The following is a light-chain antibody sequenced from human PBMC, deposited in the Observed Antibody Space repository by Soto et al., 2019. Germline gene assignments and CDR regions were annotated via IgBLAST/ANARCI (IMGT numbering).Light chain of an antibody. Sequence: DIQMTQSPSSLSASVGDRVTITCQASQDISNHLNWYQQKPGKAPKLVIYDASNLETGVPSRFSGSGSGTDFTFTISSLQPEDIATYYCQQYDNLYTFGQGTKLEIK. CDR3: QQYDNLYT. CDR1: QDISNH. CDR2: DAS. J-gene: IGKJ2*01. V-gene: IGKV1-33*01.